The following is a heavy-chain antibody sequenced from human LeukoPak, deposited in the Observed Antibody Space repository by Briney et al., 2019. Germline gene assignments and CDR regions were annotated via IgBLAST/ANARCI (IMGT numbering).Heavy chain of an antibody. J-gene: IGHJ4*02. D-gene: IGHD1-26*01. CDR1: GYTFTNYG. CDR3: ARDLRVEGTVRPTEYYFDQ. V-gene: IGHV1-18*01. Sequence: ASVKVSCKASGYTFTNYGISWVRQAPGLGLEWMGWISAYNGNTNYAQKLQGRITMTTDTSTTTAYMELRSLRSDDTAVYYCARDLRVEGTVRPTEYYFDQWGQGTLVTVSS. CDR2: ISAYNGNT.